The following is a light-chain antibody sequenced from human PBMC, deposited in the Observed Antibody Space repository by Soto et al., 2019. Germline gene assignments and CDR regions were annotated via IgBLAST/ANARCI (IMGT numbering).Light chain of an antibody. V-gene: IGKV1-5*03. CDR3: QQYNGYSPT. J-gene: IGKJ1*01. CDR1: HSISVW. CDR2: KAS. Sequence: DIHMTQSLSTLFASVEHTVTITCLASHSISVWLAWYQQKAGKAPNLLIYKASRLESGVPSRFSGSGSETEFTLTTSGLQPGDSATYYCQQYNGYSPTFGQGTKVDI.